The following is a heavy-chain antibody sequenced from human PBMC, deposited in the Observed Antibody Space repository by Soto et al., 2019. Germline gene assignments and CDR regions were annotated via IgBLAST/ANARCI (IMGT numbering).Heavy chain of an antibody. J-gene: IGHJ4*02. CDR2: ISHDGSNT. Sequence: QVQLVESGGGVVQPGRSLRLSCAASGFTFSNYGMHWVRQAPGKGLEWVAVISHDGSNTDYGDSVKGRFTISRDNSKSTLSLQMNSLRPEDTGVYYCAKDAGSTEYFFASWGQGTLVSVSS. CDR3: AKDAGSTEYFFAS. CDR1: GFTFSNYG. V-gene: IGHV3-30*18.